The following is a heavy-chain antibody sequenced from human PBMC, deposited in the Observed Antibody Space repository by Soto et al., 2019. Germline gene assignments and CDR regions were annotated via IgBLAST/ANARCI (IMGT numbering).Heavy chain of an antibody. CDR3: ARERGSTNRAHNAGDS. CDR1: GYTFTTYY. J-gene: IGHJ3*02. Sequence: QVQLVQSGAEVKKPGASVQVSCKASGYTFTTYYLHWVRQAPGQGLEWMGVINPAGGSTTSSQNFRGRRTMTRDTSTSTAYMELSSRRTDDTAVESGARERGSTNRAHNAGDSWGQGTRITVPS. CDR2: INPAGGST. D-gene: IGHD1-20*01. V-gene: IGHV1-46*03.